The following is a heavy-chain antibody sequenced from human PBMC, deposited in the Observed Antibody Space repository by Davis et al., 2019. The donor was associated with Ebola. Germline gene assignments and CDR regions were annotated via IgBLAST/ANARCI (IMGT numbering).Heavy chain of an antibody. J-gene: IGHJ6*02. Sequence: GESLKISCAASGFTVSSNYMSLVRQAPGKGLEWVGFIRGKAYGGTTEYAASLKGRFSISRDDSKSIAYLQMNSLKTEDTAVYYCTRPLRGGMDVWGQGTTVTVSS. D-gene: IGHD4-17*01. V-gene: IGHV3-49*04. CDR1: GFTVSSNY. CDR3: TRPLRGGMDV. CDR2: IRGKAYGGTT.